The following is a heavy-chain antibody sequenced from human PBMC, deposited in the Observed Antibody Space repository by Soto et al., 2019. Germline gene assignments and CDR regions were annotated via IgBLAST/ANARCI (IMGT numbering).Heavy chain of an antibody. CDR2: ISVPGGSA. Sequence: ASGFTFSSSAMSWVRQAPGEGLEWVSLISVPGGSANYADSVKGRFTISIDNSKNMVYLQMNSLRAEDTAVYYCAKDGSHNFDYWGQGTLVTVSS. V-gene: IGHV3-23*01. CDR3: AKDGSHNFDY. D-gene: IGHD1-26*01. CDR1: GFTFSSSA. J-gene: IGHJ4*02.